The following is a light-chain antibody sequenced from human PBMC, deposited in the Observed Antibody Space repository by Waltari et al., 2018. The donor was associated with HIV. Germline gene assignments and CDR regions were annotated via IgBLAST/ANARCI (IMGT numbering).Light chain of an antibody. Sequence: QSVLTQPPSASGAPGQRVTIACSGSNSNIGGNLVSWYHQISGMAPKLLICSDSLPPSGVPDRFAVSKSGTSASLAISGLRSEDEADYCCSSWDDRLSGPVFGGGTKLTVL. CDR1: NSNIGGNL. J-gene: IGLJ3*02. CDR3: SSWDDRLSGPV. CDR2: SDS. V-gene: IGLV1-47*01.